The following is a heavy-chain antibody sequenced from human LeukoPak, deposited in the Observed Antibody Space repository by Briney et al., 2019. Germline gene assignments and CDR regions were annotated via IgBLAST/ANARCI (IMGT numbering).Heavy chain of an antibody. CDR3: ARDPYSGNYGNYYYYYMDV. D-gene: IGHD1-26*01. Sequence: GGSLRLSCAASGFTFSTYNMNWVRHVPGKGLEWISSITSSSSYIYYADSVKGRFTISRDNAKNSLFLQMNNLSPDDTAVYFCARDPYSGNYGNYYYYYMDVWGKGTTVTISS. CDR1: GFTFSTYN. V-gene: IGHV3-21*06. J-gene: IGHJ6*03. CDR2: ITSSSSYI.